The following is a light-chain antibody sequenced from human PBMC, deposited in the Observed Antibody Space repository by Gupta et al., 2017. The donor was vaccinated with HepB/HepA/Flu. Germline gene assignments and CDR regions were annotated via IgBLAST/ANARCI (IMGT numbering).Light chain of an antibody. CDR2: DDN. CDR3: QVWEGTTDPPVV. J-gene: IGLJ2*01. V-gene: IGLV3-21*03. Sequence: SYVLTQPPSVSVPPERTAKITCGGNNVGMKSVHWYQQKAGRAPVLVVYDDNVRPSGIPERVSGSNSGNAATMTISRVEAMDEADYYCQVWEGTTDPPVVFGGGTKLTVL. CDR1: NVGMKS.